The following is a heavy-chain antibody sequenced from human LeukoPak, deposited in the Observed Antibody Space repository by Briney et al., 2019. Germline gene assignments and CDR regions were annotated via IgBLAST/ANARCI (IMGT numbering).Heavy chain of an antibody. CDR3: ASRATVTTDRFWFDP. J-gene: IGHJ5*02. CDR1: GFTFRSHA. CDR2: IYSGGST. D-gene: IGHD4-11*01. Sequence: GGSLRLSCVGSGFTFRSHAMSWVRQAPGKGLEWVSVIYSGGSTYYADSVKGRFTISRDNSKNTLYLQMNSLRAEDTAVYYCASRATVTTDRFWFDPWGQGTLVTASS. V-gene: IGHV3-53*01.